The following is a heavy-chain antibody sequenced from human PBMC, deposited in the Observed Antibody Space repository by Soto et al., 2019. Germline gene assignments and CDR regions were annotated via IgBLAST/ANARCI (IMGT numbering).Heavy chain of an antibody. CDR2: IMSNSDGGTT. D-gene: IGHD1-26*01. Sequence: EVQLVESGGGLVKPGGSLRLSCAASGLSFSDTWMNWVRQAPGKGLEWVGRIMSNSDGGTTEYAAPVKGRFTISRDDSKTTLYLQMNSLKTEDTAVYYCTTDLMWEMPFDYWGQGTLVTVS. J-gene: IGHJ4*02. CDR3: TTDLMWEMPFDY. CDR1: GLSFSDTW. V-gene: IGHV3-15*07.